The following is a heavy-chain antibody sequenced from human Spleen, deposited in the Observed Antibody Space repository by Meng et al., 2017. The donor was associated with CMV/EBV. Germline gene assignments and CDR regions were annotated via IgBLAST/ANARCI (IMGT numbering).Heavy chain of an antibody. CDR1: GGSFSGSS. V-gene: IGHV4-34*01. CDR2: LNHSGST. D-gene: IGHD2-2*01. CDR3: AVRYCSSTSCPTSFDY. Sequence: SGGSFSGSSWSWIRQPPGKGLEWIGELNHSGSTNYNPSLKSRVTISVDTSKNQFSLKLSSVTAADTAVYYCAVRYCSSTSCPTSFDYWGQGTLVTVSS. J-gene: IGHJ4*02.